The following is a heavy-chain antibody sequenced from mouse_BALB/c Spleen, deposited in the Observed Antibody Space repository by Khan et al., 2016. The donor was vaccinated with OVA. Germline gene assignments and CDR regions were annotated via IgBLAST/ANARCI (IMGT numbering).Heavy chain of an antibody. J-gene: IGHJ4*01. CDR1: GFSLTNYG. D-gene: IGHD2-10*01. CDR2: IWSDGTT. CDR3: ARQPYYHYNIMDY. V-gene: IGHV2-6-1*01. Sequence: VQLQESGPGLAAPSQSLSITCNISGFSLTNYGVHWVRQPPGKGLEWLVVIWSDGTTTYNSALKSRLTITKDNSQSQVFLKMNSLQTDDTAIYFCARQPYYHYNIMDYWGQGTSVTVSS.